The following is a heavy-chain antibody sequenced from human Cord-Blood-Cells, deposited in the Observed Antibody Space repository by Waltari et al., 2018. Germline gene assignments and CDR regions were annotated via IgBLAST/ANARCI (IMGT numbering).Heavy chain of an antibody. CDR2: INHSGST. D-gene: IGHD6-13*01. V-gene: IGHV4-34*01. CDR1: GGSFSGYY. J-gene: IGHJ5*02. CDR3: ARQEGSSWYNWFDP. Sequence: QVQLQQWGAGLLKPSETLSLTCAVYGGSFSGYYCSWIRQPPGKGLEWIGEINHSGSTNYNPSLKSRVTISVDTSKNQFSLKLSSVTAADTAVYYCARQEGSSWYNWFDPWGQGTLVTVSS.